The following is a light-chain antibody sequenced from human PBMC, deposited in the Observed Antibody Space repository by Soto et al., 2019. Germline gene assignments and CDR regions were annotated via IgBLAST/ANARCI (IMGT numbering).Light chain of an antibody. V-gene: IGKV1-39*01. CDR2: AAS. J-gene: IGKJ5*01. CDR1: QYVGSY. Sequence: DIQMTQSPSSLSASEGDIVTITCRASQYVGSYLNWYQQKPGKALKLLIFAASSLHDGVPSRFSGSGSGTDFTLTISNLQADDFAKYYCQQSYSTPITFGQGTRLEMK. CDR3: QQSYSTPIT.